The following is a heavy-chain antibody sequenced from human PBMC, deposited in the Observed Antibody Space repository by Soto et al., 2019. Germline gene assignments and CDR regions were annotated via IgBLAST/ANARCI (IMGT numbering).Heavy chain of an antibody. CDR3: ARDLGGIDY. CDR1: GDSVSSNSAA. V-gene: IGHV6-1*01. CDR2: TYFRSKWYN. D-gene: IGHD3-16*01. Sequence: SQTLSLTCAISGDSVSSNSAAWNWIRQPPSGGLEWLGRTYFRSKWYNEYAVSVKSRITFDPDTSKNQVSLQLNSVTPEDTAVYYYARDLGGIDYWGQGILVTVSS. J-gene: IGHJ4*02.